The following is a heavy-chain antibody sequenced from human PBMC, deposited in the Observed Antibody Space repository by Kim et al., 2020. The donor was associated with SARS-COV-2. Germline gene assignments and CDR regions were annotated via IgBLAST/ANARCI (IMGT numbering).Heavy chain of an antibody. J-gene: IGHJ3*02. CDR3: ARVAWELLVGAFDI. CDR1: GGSVSSGSYY. D-gene: IGHD1-26*01. Sequence: SETLSLTCTVSGGSVSSGSYYWSWIRQPPGKGLEWIGYIYYSGSTNYNPSLKSRVTISVDTSKNQFSLKLSSVTAADTAVYYCARVAWELLVGAFDIWGQGTMDTVSS. CDR2: IYYSGST. V-gene: IGHV4-61*01.